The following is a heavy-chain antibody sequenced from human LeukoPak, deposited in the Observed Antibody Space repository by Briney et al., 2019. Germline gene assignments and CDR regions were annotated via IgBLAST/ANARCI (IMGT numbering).Heavy chain of an antibody. CDR1: GYTFSSYA. J-gene: IGHJ4*02. Sequence: ASVKVSCKASGYTFSSYAIAWVRQAPGQGPEWMGSISVYNGNTEYAQKLQGRVTMTTDTFTNTAYMELWNLRPDDTAVYYCARSRVSRTTVSTLLYWGQGTLVTVSS. CDR3: ARSRVSRTTVSTLLY. CDR2: ISVYNGNT. V-gene: IGHV1-18*01. D-gene: IGHD1-14*01.